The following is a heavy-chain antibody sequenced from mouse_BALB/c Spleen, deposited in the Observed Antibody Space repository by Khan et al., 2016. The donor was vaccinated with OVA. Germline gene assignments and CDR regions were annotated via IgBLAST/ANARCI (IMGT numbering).Heavy chain of an antibody. CDR2: IYPGGGYT. CDR3: ARRGAARATCDYFDY. CDR1: GYTFTNYW. D-gene: IGHD3-1*01. J-gene: IGHJ2*01. Sequence: VQLQQSGAELVRPGTSVKMSCKAAGYTFTNYWLGWVKQRPGHGLEWIGDIYPGGGYTNYNEKFKGTATLTSEPSSSTAYMPLSSLTSGDSVIYYCARRGAARATCDYFDYWGQGTTLTVSS. V-gene: IGHV1-63*02.